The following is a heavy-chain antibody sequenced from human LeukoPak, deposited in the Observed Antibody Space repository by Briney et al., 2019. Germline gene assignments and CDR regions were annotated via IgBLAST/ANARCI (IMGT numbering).Heavy chain of an antibody. J-gene: IGHJ5*02. CDR2: MNPNSGNT. V-gene: IGHV1-8*01. CDR1: GYTFTSYD. CDR3: ARQSPSIAARRNWLDP. Sequence: GASVKVSCKASGYTFTSYDINWVRQATGQGLEWMGWMNPNSGNTGYAQKFQGRVTMTRNTSISTAYMELSSLRSEDTAVYYCARQSPSIAARRNWLDPWGQGTLVTVSS. D-gene: IGHD6-6*01.